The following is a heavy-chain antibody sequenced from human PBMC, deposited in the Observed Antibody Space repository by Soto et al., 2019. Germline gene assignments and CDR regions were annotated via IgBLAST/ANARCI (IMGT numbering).Heavy chain of an antibody. CDR3: ARVGVRVGARDGYFDY. Sequence: QVQLVESGGGVVQPGRSLRLSCAASGFTFSSYAMHWVRQAPGKGLEWVAVISYDGSNKYYADSVKGRFTISRDNSKNTLYLQMNSLRAEDTAVYYCARVGVRVGARDGYFDYWGQGTLVTVSS. D-gene: IGHD1-26*01. V-gene: IGHV3-30-3*01. J-gene: IGHJ4*02. CDR1: GFTFSSYA. CDR2: ISYDGSNK.